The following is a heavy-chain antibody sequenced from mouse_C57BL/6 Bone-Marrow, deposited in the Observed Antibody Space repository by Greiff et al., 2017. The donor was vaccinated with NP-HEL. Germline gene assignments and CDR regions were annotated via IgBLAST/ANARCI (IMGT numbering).Heavy chain of an antibody. CDR3: ARWDYGSTFDY. D-gene: IGHD1-1*01. V-gene: IGHV1-69*01. Sequence: QVQLKQPGAELVMPGASVKLSCKASGYTFTSYWMHWVQQRPGQGLEWIGEIDPSDSYTNSNQKFKGKSTLTVDKSSSTAYMQLSSLTSEDSAVYYCARWDYGSTFDYWGQGTTLTVSS. CDR2: IDPSDSYT. CDR1: GYTFTSYW. J-gene: IGHJ2*01.